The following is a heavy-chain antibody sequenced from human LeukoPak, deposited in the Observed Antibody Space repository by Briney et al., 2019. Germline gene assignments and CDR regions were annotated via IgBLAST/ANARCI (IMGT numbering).Heavy chain of an antibody. D-gene: IGHD3-9*01. CDR2: ISVSGVST. J-gene: IGHJ4*02. CDR3: ARGLRYFDCLSPFDY. Sequence: PGGSLRLSCAASGFTFNNYAVSWVRQAPGKGLEWVSAISVSGVSTYYADSVKGRFTISRENSENTLYLQMNSLRAEDTAVYYCARGLRYFDCLSPFDYWGQGTLVTVSS. V-gene: IGHV3-23*01. CDR1: GFTFNNYA.